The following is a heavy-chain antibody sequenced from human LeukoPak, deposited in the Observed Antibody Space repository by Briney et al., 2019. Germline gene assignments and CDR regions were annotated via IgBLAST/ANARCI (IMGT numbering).Heavy chain of an antibody. CDR1: GFTVSSNF. Sequence: GGSPILSCAASGFTVSSNFMSWVRQVPGKGLEWVSAIYSGGTTHYAESVKGRFTISRDNSKNTLYLQMNSLRVEDTAVYYCATEKIPNEHRGAFDVWGQGTMVTVSS. J-gene: IGHJ3*01. CDR2: IYSGGTT. CDR3: ATEKIPNEHRGAFDV. V-gene: IGHV3-53*01. D-gene: IGHD2-21*01.